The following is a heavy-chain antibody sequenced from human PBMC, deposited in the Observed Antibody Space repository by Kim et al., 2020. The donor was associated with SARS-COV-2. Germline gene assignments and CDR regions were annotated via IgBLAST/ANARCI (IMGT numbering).Heavy chain of an antibody. D-gene: IGHD1-26*01. CDR3: ARLALSIVGATYAFDI. J-gene: IGHJ3*02. CDR2: IKQDGSEK. V-gene: IGHV3-7*01. CDR1: GFTFSSYW. Sequence: GGSLRLSCAASGFTFSSYWMSWVRQAPGKGLEWVANIKQDGSEKYYVDSVKGRFTISRDNAKNSLDRQMNSLRAEDTSVYYCARLALSIVGATYAFDIWGQQTMVTVSS.